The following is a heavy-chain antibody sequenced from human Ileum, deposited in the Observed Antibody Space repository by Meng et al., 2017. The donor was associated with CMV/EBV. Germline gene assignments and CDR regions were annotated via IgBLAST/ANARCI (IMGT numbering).Heavy chain of an antibody. CDR3: ARDLTNKWFYY. D-gene: IGHD1-26*01. CDR2: MYFSGIA. CDR1: GDPISSGSHS. Sequence: QLQLQGPGPGLVKPAETLSLTCTAAGDPISSGSHSWAWFRQPPGKRLEWIWSMYFSGIADYNPSLKSRVTISLHATQKQFSLRLTSVTAADSAVYFCARDLTNKWFYYWGQGTLVTVSS. J-gene: IGHJ4*02. V-gene: IGHV4-39*07.